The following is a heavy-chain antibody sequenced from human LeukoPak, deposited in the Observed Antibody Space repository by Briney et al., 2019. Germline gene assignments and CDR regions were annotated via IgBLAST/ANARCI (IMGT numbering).Heavy chain of an antibody. D-gene: IGHD4-11*01. J-gene: IGHJ4*02. Sequence: GRSLRLSCAASGFTFSSYAMHWVRQAPGKGLEWVAVISYDGSNKYYADSVKGRFTISRDNSKSTLYLQMNSLRAEDTAVYYCAKDATVSYWGQGTLVTVSS. CDR1: GFTFSSYA. V-gene: IGHV3-30-3*01. CDR2: ISYDGSNK. CDR3: AKDATVSY.